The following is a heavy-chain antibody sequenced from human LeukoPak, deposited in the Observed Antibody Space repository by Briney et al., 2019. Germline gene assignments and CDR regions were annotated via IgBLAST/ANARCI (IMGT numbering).Heavy chain of an antibody. CDR2: ISYDGSNK. CDR3: ARDQRGSYYGFFDY. D-gene: IGHD1-26*01. V-gene: IGHV3-30*04. CDR1: GFTFSSYA. J-gene: IGHJ4*02. Sequence: GRSLRLSCAASGFTFSSYAMHWVRQAPGKGLEWVAVISYDGSNKYYADSVKGRFTFSRDNAKNSLYLQMNSLRAEDTAVYYCARDQRGSYYGFFDYWGQGTLVTVSS.